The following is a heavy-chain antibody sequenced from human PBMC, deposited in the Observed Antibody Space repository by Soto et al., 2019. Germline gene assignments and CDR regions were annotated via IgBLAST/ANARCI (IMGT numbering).Heavy chain of an antibody. V-gene: IGHV4-31*03. D-gene: IGHD5-12*01. CDR2: IYHIGST. CDR1: GDSISSVGFY. J-gene: IGHJ3*02. Sequence: SETLSLTCTVSGDSISSVGFYWTWIRQHPGKGLEWIGYIYHIGSTYSDPSLRSRVSISLDTSTNQFSLKLSSVTAADTAVYYCASLRALEMATMTDAFDIWGQGTMVTVSS. CDR3: ASLRALEMATMTDAFDI.